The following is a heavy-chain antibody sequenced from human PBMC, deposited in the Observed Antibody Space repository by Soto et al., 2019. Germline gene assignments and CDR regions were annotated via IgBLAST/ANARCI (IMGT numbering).Heavy chain of an antibody. D-gene: IGHD2-8*01. Sequence: ASVKVSCKGFGYSFRKYGINWVRQAPGQGLEWVGWISPYSGYTHSAQKFHGRLTLTTDTAASTAYMELRILRSADTALYYCAXEASVLIPAPQPSRFDSWGQGTLVTVSS. J-gene: IGHJ4*02. CDR3: AXEASVLIPAPQPSRFDS. CDR1: GYSFRKYG. CDR2: ISPYSGYT. V-gene: IGHV1-18*01.